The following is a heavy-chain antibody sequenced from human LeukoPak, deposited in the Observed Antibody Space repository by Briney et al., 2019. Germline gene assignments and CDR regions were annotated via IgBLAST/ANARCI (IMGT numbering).Heavy chain of an antibody. D-gene: IGHD4-17*01. J-gene: IGHJ4*02. CDR2: IYHSGST. CDR3: ARAPEDYGVSKSFDY. CDR1: GGSIRSSNW. Sequence: SGTLSLTCAVSGGSIRSSNWWSWVRQPPGKGLEWIGEIYHSGSTNYNLSLKSRVTISVDKSKNQFSLKLSSVTAADTAVYYCARAPEDYGVSKSFDYWGQGTLVTVSS. V-gene: IGHV4-4*02.